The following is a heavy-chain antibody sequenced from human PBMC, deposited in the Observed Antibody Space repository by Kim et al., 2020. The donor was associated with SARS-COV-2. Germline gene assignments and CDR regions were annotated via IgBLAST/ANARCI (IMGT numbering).Heavy chain of an antibody. CDR2: IYYSGST. Sequence: SETLSLTCTISGGSISSYYWTWIRQPPGKGLEWIGYIYYSGSTNYNPSLKSRVIISVDKYKNYFSLNLSSVTAADTAAHYCSREGYTGYHFYFDYWGQGT. V-gene: IGHV4-59*01. D-gene: IGHD5-12*01. CDR3: SREGYTGYHFYFDY. J-gene: IGHJ4*02. CDR1: GGSISSYY.